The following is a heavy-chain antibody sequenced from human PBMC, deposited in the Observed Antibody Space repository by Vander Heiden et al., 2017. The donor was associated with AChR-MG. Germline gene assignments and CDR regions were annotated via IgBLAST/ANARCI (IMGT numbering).Heavy chain of an antibody. CDR1: GFSFSSYA. CDR2: ISGVMGTT. Sequence: DVQLLESGGGLVQPGESLRLSWAASGFSFSSYALAWVRQVPGKGLEWVSSISGVMGTTYYADSVKGRFTISRDNSKNTVDLQMTSMRAEDTAVYYCAKAAQDTTTRPGGGIFDYWGQGTLVTVSS. V-gene: IGHV3-23*01. J-gene: IGHJ4*02. CDR3: AKAAQDTTTRPGGGIFDY. D-gene: IGHD5-18*01.